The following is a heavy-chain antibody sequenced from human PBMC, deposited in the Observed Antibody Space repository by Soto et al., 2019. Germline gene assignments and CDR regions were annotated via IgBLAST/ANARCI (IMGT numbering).Heavy chain of an antibody. CDR2: IYYSGST. Sequence: QLQLQASGPGLVKPSETLSLTCTVSGGSISSRRYYWGGIRQPPGKGLGWIGSIYYSGSTYYNPSLTSSGTISVDTAKNQFSLKLSSVTAADTAVYYGARPEDGYKLVGFAYWGQGNLVTVSS. D-gene: IGHD5-12*01. J-gene: IGHJ4*02. CDR3: ARPEDGYKLVGFAY. CDR1: GGSISSRRYY. V-gene: IGHV4-39*01.